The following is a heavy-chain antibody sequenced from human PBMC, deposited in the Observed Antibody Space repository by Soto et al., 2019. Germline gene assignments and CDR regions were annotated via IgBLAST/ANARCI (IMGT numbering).Heavy chain of an antibody. CDR2: IYHSGST. Sequence: SETLSLTCAVSGASLSSGGYSWSWIRQPPGKGLEWIGYIYHSGSTYYNPSLKSRVTISVDRSKNQFSLKLSSVTAADTAVYYCARLPDRWGQGTLVPLSS. CDR3: ARLPDR. V-gene: IGHV4-30-2*01. CDR1: GASLSSGGYS. J-gene: IGHJ5*02. D-gene: IGHD2-2*01.